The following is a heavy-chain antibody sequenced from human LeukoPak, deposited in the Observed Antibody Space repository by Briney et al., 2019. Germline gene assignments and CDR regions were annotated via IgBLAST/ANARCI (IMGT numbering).Heavy chain of an antibody. J-gene: IGHJ4*02. CDR2: IASKTDGGTT. Sequence: GGSLRLSCAASGFAFSDRYMDWVRQAPGKGLEWVGRIASKTDGGTTDYAAPVKGRFTISRDDSKNTLFLQMNSLKTEDTAVYYCTTGIRGDCGQGTLVTVSS. V-gene: IGHV3-15*04. CDR3: TTGIRGD. CDR1: GFAFSDRY.